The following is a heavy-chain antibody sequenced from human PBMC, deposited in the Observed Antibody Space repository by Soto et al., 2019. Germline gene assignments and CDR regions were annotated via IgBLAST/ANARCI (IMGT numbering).Heavy chain of an antibody. V-gene: IGHV4-30-2*01. CDR3: GTGGGYDSFLY. D-gene: IGHD5-12*01. CDR1: GASISYRGFS. CDR2: ISHLENT. J-gene: IGHJ4*02. Sequence: TLSHTCTVSGASISYRGFSWSWIRQAPGKGLEWIGYISHLENTYFHPSFKGRLTMSIDRTRNQFSLKLSYVTAADMAVYYCGTGGGYDSFLYLGQGGLVTVSS.